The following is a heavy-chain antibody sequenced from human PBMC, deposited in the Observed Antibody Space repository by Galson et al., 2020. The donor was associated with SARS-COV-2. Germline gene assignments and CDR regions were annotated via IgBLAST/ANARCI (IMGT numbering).Heavy chain of an antibody. CDR2: IRQDGSVK. J-gene: IGHJ5*01. D-gene: IGHD4-17*01. CDR1: GFTFRNYW. V-gene: IGHV3-7*01. Sequence: GGSLSLSCAASGFTFRNYWMSWVRQAPGKGLEWVANIRQDGSVKYYVDSVEGRFSISRDNAKNSLYLQMNSLRVEDTAVYYCAREPYVDSGGWFDSWGQGTLVTVS. CDR3: AREPYVDSGGWFDS.